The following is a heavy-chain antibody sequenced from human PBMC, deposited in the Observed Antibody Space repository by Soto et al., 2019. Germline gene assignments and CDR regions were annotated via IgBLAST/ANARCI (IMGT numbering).Heavy chain of an antibody. V-gene: IGHV4-39*01. J-gene: IGHJ3*02. D-gene: IGHD6-19*01. CDR1: GGSISSSSYY. CDR3: ARHLPRSSSSGWYDSKRAFDI. Sequence: SETLSLTCTVSGGSISSSSYYWGWIRQPPGKGLEWIGSIYYSGSTYYNPSLKSRVTISVDTSKNQFSLKLSSVTAADTAVYYCARHLPRSSSSGWYDSKRAFDIWGQGTMVTVSS. CDR2: IYYSGST.